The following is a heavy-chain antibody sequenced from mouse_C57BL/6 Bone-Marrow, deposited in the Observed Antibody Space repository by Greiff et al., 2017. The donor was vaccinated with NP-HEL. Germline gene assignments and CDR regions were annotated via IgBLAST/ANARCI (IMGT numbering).Heavy chain of an antibody. J-gene: IGHJ2*01. Sequence: EVNVVESGGGLVQSGRSLRLSCATSGFTFSDFYMEWVRQAPGKGLEWIAASRNKANDYTTEYSASVKGRFIVSRDTSQSILYLQMNALRAEDTAIYYCARDAGLRRDYWGQGTTLTVSS. CDR1: GFTFSDFY. D-gene: IGHD2-4*01. CDR2: SRNKANDYTT. V-gene: IGHV7-1*01. CDR3: ARDAGLRRDY.